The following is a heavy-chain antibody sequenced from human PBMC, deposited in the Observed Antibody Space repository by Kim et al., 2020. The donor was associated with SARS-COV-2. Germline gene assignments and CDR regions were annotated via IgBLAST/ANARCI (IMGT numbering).Heavy chain of an antibody. D-gene: IGHD6-19*01. V-gene: IGHV7-4-1*02. Sequence: ASVKVSCKASGYTFTSYAMNWVRQAPGQGLEWMGWINTNTGNPTYAQGFTGRFVFSLDTSVSTAYLQISSLKAEDTAVYYCARVVSSGGYYYGMDVCGQGTTVTVSS. CDR1: GYTFTSYA. CDR3: ARVVSSGGYYYGMDV. CDR2: INTNTGNP. J-gene: IGHJ6*02.